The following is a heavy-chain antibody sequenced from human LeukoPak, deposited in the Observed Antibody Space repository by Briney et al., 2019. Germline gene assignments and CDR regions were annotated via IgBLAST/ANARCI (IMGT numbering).Heavy chain of an antibody. Sequence: GGSLRLSCAASGFTFSSYGMHWVRQAPGKGLEWVAVIWYDGSNKYYADSVKGRFTISRDNSKNTLYLQMNSLRAEDTAVYYCARDQYYYDSSGYYPDYWGQGTLVTVSS. J-gene: IGHJ4*02. D-gene: IGHD3-22*01. CDR1: GFTFSSYG. CDR2: IWYDGSNK. V-gene: IGHV3-33*01. CDR3: ARDQYYYDSSGYYPDY.